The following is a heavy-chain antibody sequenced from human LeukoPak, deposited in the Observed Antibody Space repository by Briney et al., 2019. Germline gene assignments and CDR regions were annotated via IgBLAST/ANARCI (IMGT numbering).Heavy chain of an antibody. D-gene: IGHD3/OR15-3a*01. Sequence: SETLSLTCTVPAYSISSGYYWGWIRQPPGKGLECIGGVYHSGSTFYNPSIKSRVTISADTSKNQLSLKLNSVTAADTAVYYCARHWGNGHGTGAGPIDYWGQGTLVTVSS. CDR2: VYHSGST. CDR3: ARHWGNGHGTGAGPIDY. J-gene: IGHJ4*02. V-gene: IGHV4-38-2*02. CDR1: AYSISSGYY.